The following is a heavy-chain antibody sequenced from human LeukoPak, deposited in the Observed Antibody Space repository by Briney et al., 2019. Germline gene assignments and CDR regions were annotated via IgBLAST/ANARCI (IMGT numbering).Heavy chain of an antibody. CDR2: ISWNSGSI. V-gene: IGHV3-9*01. D-gene: IGHD3-22*01. CDR3: ATSRYYYDGSGYYGAPGAFDI. Sequence: GGSLRLSCAASGFTFDDYAMHWVRQAPGKGLEWVSGISWNSGSIGYADSVKGRFTISRDNAKNSLYLQMNSLRAEDTAVYYCATSRYYYDGSGYYGAPGAFDIWGQGTMVTVSS. J-gene: IGHJ3*02. CDR1: GFTFDDYA.